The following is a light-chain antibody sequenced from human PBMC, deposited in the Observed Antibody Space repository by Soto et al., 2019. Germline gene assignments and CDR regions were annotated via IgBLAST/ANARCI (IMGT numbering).Light chain of an antibody. V-gene: IGLV4-69*01. J-gene: IGLJ2*01. CDR2: LNSDGSH. CDR1: SGHSNYA. Sequence: QAVLTQSPSASASLGASVKLTCTLSSGHSNYAIAWHQQQSEKGPRYLMKLNSDGSHSKGDGIPDRFSGSSSGAERYLTIPSLQAEDEADYFRPTWGPGNGVFGRGTKVTVL. CDR3: PTWGPGNGV.